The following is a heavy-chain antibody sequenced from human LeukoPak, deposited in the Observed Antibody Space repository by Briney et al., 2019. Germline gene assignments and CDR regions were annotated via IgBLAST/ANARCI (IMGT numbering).Heavy chain of an antibody. CDR1: GFTFGSYA. J-gene: IGHJ4*02. D-gene: IGHD6-19*01. V-gene: IGHV3-23*01. Sequence: PGGSLRLSCEASGFTFGSYAMYWVRQAPGKGLEWVAGIFGSGGSAHYADSAKGRFTISRDNSKNTVYLQINSLRAEDTAVYYCGKTTTGYSSGQKPAWPVDYLGQGTLVTVSS. CDR2: IFGSGGSA. CDR3: GKTTTGYSSGQKPAWPVDY.